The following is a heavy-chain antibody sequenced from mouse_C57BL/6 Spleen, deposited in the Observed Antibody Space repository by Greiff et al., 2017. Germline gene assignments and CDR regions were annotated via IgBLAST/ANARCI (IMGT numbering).Heavy chain of an antibody. CDR3: ARVDYDDGYYFDS. D-gene: IGHD2-4*01. V-gene: IGHV5-4*01. CDR1: GFTFSSYA. Sequence: EVQLVESGGGLVKPGGSLKLSCAASGFTFSSYAMSWVRQTPEKRLEWVATISDGGSYTYYPDNVKGRFTISRDNAKNNLYLQMSHLKSEDTAMYYCARVDYDDGYYFDSGGQGTTLTVSS. CDR2: ISDGGSYT. J-gene: IGHJ2*01.